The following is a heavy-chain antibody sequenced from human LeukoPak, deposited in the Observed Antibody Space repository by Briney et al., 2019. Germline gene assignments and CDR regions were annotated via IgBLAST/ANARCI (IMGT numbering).Heavy chain of an antibody. CDR3: ARAQTYFRGVMGDAFDI. D-gene: IGHD3-10*01. CDR2: IYYSGST. CDR1: GGSISSYY. Sequence: SETLSLTCTVSGGSISSYYWSWIRQPPGKGLEWIGYIYYSGSTYYNPSLKSRVTISVDTSKNQFSLKLSSVTAADTAVYYCARAQTYFRGVMGDAFDIWGQGTMVTVSS. J-gene: IGHJ3*02. V-gene: IGHV4-59*08.